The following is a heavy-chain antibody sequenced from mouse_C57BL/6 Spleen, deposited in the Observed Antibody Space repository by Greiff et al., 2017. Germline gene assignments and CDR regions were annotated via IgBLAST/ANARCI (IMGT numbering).Heavy chain of an antibody. CDR3: ARGGLRRGVYAMDY. CDR1: GFSLTSYG. Sequence: QVQLKESGPGLVQPSQSLSITCTVSGFSLTSYGVHWVRQSPGKGLEWLGVIWSGGSRDYNAAFISRLSISKDNSKSQVFFKMNSLQADETAIYYCARGGLRRGVYAMDYWGQGTSVTVSS. CDR2: IWSGGSR. V-gene: IGHV2-2*01. D-gene: IGHD2-4*01. J-gene: IGHJ4*01.